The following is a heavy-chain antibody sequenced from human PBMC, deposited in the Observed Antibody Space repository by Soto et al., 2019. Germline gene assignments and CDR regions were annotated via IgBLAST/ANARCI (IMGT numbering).Heavy chain of an antibody. CDR3: AKGGSYYYDSSGYYAN. CDR2: ISGSGGSS. D-gene: IGHD3-22*01. Sequence: GGSLRLSCAASGFPFTSYAMSWVRQAPGKGLEWVSAISGSGGSSYYADSVKGRFTISRDNSKNTLFLQMNSLRAEDTAIYYCAKGGSYYYDSSGYYANWGQGTLVTVSS. J-gene: IGHJ4*02. CDR1: GFPFTSYA. V-gene: IGHV3-23*01.